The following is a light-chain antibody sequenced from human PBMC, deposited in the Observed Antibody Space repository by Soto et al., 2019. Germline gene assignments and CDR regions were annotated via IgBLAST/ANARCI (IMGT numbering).Light chain of an antibody. J-gene: IGKJ1*01. CDR2: DAS. Sequence: EIVLTQSPGTLSLSPGETLSLSCRSSQSVRGYLAWYQHKPDQAPGLLIYDASNRATGIPDRFSGSGSGTDFTLTITRLEPEDSAVYYCQQYDTSPRTFGQGTKVEIK. CDR1: QSVRGY. V-gene: IGKV3-20*01. CDR3: QQYDTSPRT.